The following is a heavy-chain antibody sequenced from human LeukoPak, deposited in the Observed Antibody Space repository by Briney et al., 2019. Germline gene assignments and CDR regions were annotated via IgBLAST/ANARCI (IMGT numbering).Heavy chain of an antibody. Sequence: SETLSLTCTVSGGSISSYHWSWIRQPPGKGLEWIGYISNSGGTNYNPSLKSRVTISEDTSKNHFSLKLSSVTAADTAVYYCARYCTVGSCLGYWGQGTLVTVSS. CDR2: ISNSGGT. CDR1: GGSISSYH. J-gene: IGHJ1*01. D-gene: IGHD2-15*01. CDR3: ARYCTVGSCLGY. V-gene: IGHV4-59*08.